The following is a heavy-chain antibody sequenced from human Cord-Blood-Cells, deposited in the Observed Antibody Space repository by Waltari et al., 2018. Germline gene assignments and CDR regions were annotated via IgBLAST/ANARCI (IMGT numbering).Heavy chain of an antibody. V-gene: IGHV4-38-2*02. D-gene: IGHD5-12*01. Sequence: QVQLQESGPGLVKPSETLSLTCAVSGYSISSGYSWGWIRQPPGKGLEWIGSIYHSGSTYYNPSLKSRVTISVDTSKNQFSLKLSSVTAADTAVYYCARDVGDGYNSVWGKGDWFDPWGQGTLVTVSS. J-gene: IGHJ5*02. CDR2: IYHSGST. CDR3: ARDVGDGYNSVWGKGDWFDP. CDR1: GYSISSGYS.